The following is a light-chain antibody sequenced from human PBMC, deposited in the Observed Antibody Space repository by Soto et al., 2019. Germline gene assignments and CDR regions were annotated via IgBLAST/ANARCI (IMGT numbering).Light chain of an antibody. CDR3: QQYNIYST. CDR2: KAS. Sequence: DIQMTQSPSTLSASVGDRVTITCRASQSINTWLAWYQQKPGKAPKLLIYKASTLESGVPSRFGGSGSGTEFTLTISSLQPDDFATYYCQQYNIYSTFGQGTKVEI. CDR1: QSINTW. J-gene: IGKJ1*01. V-gene: IGKV1-5*03.